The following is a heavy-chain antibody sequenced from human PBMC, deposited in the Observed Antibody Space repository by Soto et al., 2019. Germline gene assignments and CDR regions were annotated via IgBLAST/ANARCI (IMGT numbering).Heavy chain of an antibody. Sequence: SETLSLSCTVSGGSISSSNYYGACIRQPPGKGLEWSGSISYSGKTYYNPSLKRRVTRSVDTSKNQFSLMLSSETAADTAVYYCARQNCGCDCYAVIHSPGMDVWAKRTKVTVSS. D-gene: IGHD2-21*02. CDR3: ARQNCGCDCYAVIHSPGMDV. V-gene: IGHV4-39*01. CDR2: ISYSGKT. J-gene: IGHJ6*04. CDR1: GGSISSSNYY.